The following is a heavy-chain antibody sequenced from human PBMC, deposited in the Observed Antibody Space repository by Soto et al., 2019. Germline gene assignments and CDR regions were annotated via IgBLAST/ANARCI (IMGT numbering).Heavy chain of an antibody. D-gene: IGHD3-10*01. CDR1: GFTFSSYA. CDR2: ISGSGSST. Sequence: EVQLLESGGGLVQPGGSLRLSCAASGFTFSSYAMSWVRQAPGKGLEWVSTISGSGSSTYFADSVKGRFTISRDNSKNTLYLQIHSLRAEDTAVYYCAKDSTMVRGLILGYFDYWGQGTLVTVSS. V-gene: IGHV3-23*01. CDR3: AKDSTMVRGLILGYFDY. J-gene: IGHJ4*02.